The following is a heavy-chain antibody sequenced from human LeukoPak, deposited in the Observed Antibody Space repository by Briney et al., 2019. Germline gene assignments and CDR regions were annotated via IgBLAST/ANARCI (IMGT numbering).Heavy chain of an antibody. CDR2: IRSK. CDR1: GFTFSGSA. Sequence: GGSLTLSCVASGFTFSGSAMHWVRQTSGKGLEWVGHIRSKSSASVTGRFTISRDDSRNTAYLQMDSLKTEDTAVYYCTPGGVDFWGQGTLVTVSS. J-gene: IGHJ4*02. V-gene: IGHV3-73*01. CDR3: TPGGVDF.